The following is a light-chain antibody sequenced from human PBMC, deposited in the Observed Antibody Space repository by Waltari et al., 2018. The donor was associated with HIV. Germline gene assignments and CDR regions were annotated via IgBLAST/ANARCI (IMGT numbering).Light chain of an antibody. J-gene: IGLJ1*01. V-gene: IGLV2-11*01. CDR3: CSYAGSFTYV. Sequence: QSALTQPRSVSGSPGQSVTISCTGTSSDVGGYNYVSWYQQHPGKAPKLMIYDVSKRPSGVPVRFSGSKSGNTASLTISGLQAEDEADYYCCSYAGSFTYVFGTGTKVTVL. CDR1: SSDVGGYNY. CDR2: DVS.